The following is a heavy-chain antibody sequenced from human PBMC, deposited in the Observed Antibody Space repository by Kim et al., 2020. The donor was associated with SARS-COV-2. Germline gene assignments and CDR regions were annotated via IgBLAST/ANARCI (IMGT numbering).Heavy chain of an antibody. J-gene: IGHJ4*02. D-gene: IGHD3-9*01. CDR1: GFTFSSYA. V-gene: IGHV3-23*01. Sequence: GGSLRLSCAASGFTFSSYAMSWVRQAPGKGLEWVSAISGSGGSTYYADSVKGRFTISRDNSKNTLYLQMNSLRAEDTAVYYCAKDVHLDWLATDPYYFDYWGQGTLVTVSS. CDR2: ISGSGGST. CDR3: AKDVHLDWLATDPYYFDY.